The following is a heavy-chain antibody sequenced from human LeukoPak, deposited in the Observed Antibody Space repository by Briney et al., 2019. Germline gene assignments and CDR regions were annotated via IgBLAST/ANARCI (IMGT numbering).Heavy chain of an antibody. CDR2: IYYSGST. J-gene: IGHJ6*02. Sequence: SETLSLTCTVSGGSISSYYWSWIRQPPGKGLEWIGYIYYSGSTNYNPSLKSRVTISVDTSKNQFSLKLSSVTAADTAVYYCARDRGYSSSWYYSASLVDVYYYYGMDVWGQGTTVTVSS. CDR3: ARDRGYSSSWYYSASLVDVYYYYGMDV. D-gene: IGHD6-13*01. CDR1: GGSISSYY. V-gene: IGHV4-59*01.